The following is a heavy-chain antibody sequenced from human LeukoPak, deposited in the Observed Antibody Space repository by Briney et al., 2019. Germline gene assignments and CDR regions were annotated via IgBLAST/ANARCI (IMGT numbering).Heavy chain of an antibody. Sequence: GGSLRLSCAASGFTVSSNYMSWVRQAPGKGLEWVSVIYSGGSTYYADSVKGRFTISRDNSKNTLYLQMNSLRAEDTAVYYCARGGYYYDSSGYSFYFDGWGQGTLVTVS. CDR1: GFTVSSNY. J-gene: IGHJ4*02. D-gene: IGHD3-22*01. CDR2: IYSGGST. CDR3: ARGGYYYDSSGYSFYFDG. V-gene: IGHV3-53*01.